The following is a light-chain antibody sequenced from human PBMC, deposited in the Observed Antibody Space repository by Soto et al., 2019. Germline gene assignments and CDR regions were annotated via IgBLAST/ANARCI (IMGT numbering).Light chain of an antibody. J-gene: IGLJ1*01. CDR1: SSVVGGYSY. Sequence: QSALTQPASVSGSPGQSIAISCTGTSSVVGGYSYVSWYQQQPGKAPKLVISDVSNRPSGVSDRFSGSKSGNTASLTISGLQTEDESDYYCASYTTSSTYVFGTGTKLTVL. CDR3: ASYTTSSTYV. CDR2: DVS. V-gene: IGLV2-14*01.